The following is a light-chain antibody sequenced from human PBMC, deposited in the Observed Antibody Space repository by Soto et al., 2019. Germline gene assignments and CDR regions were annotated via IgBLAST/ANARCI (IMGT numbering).Light chain of an antibody. CDR3: QQYNSYPRT. Sequence: DIQMTQSPSTLSASVGDRVTITCRASESISGWLAWYQQKPGKAPKLVMFKASTLESGVPSRFSGSGSGTEFTLSISSLLPDDCAIYYCQQYNSYPRTFGQGTKVEIE. CDR1: ESISGW. J-gene: IGKJ1*01. V-gene: IGKV1-5*03. CDR2: KAS.